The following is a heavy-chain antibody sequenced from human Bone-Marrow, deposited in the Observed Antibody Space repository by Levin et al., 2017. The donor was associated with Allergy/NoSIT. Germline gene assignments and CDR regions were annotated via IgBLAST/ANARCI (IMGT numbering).Heavy chain of an antibody. CDR1: GGSLSSGDYY. J-gene: IGHJ4*02. V-gene: IGHV4-30-4*01. CDR2: IYYSGST. D-gene: IGHD6-13*01. CDR3: ARDPHSSSWPYFDY. Sequence: PSAPLSLPFPFSGGSLSSGDYYWSWIRQPPGKGLEWIGYIYYSGSTYYNPSLKSRVTISVDTSKNQFSLKLSSVTAADTAVYYCARDPHSSSWPYFDYWGQGTLVTVSS.